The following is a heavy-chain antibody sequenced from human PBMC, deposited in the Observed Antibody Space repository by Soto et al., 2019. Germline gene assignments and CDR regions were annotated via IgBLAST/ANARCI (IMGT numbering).Heavy chain of an antibody. CDR3: ARKPYIVATINWFDP. CDR1: GGSFSGYY. J-gene: IGHJ5*02. CDR2: INHSGST. Sequence: SLTCAVYGGSFSGYYWSWIRQPPGKGLEWIGEINHSGSTNYNPSLKSRDTISVDTSKNQFSLKLSSVTAADTAVYYCARKPYIVATINWFDPWGQGTLVTVSS. V-gene: IGHV4-34*01. D-gene: IGHD5-12*01.